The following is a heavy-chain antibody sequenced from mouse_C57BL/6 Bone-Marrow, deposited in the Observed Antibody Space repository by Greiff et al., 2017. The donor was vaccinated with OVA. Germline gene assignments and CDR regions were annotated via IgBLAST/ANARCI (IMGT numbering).Heavy chain of an antibody. J-gene: IGHJ1*03. CDR3: NLCYYGSSPLGEYFDD. V-gene: IGHV14-4*01. Sequence: EVQLQQSGAELVRPGASVKLSCTASGFNIKDDYMHWVKQRPEQGLEWIGWIDPENGDTDYASKFQGKATITADTSSNTAYLQLSSLRCEDTAVYDCNLCYYGSSPLGEYFDDWGTGTTVTVSS. CDR1: GFNIKDDY. CDR2: IDPENGDT. D-gene: IGHD1-1*01.